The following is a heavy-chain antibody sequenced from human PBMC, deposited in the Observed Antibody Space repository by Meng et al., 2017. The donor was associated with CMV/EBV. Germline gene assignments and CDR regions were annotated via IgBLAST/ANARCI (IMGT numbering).Heavy chain of an antibody. J-gene: IGHJ6*02. CDR2: INPSGGST. CDR3: ARELKVLLWFGELLYAYGMDV. CDR1: GGTFSSYA. V-gene: IGHV1-46*01. D-gene: IGHD3-10*01. Sequence: ASVKVSCKASGGTFSSYAISWVRQAPGQGLEWMGIINPSGGSTSYAQKFQGRVTMTRDTSTSTVYMELSSLRSEDTAVYYCARELKVLLWFGELLYAYGMDVWGQGTTVTVSS.